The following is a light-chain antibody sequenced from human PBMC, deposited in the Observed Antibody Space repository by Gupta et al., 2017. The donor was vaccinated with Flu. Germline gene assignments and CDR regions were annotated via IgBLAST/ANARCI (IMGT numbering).Light chain of an antibody. CDR2: GAS. J-gene: IGKJ1*01. Sequence: GTLSLSQGERATLSCRASQGVSSNSLAWYQQKPGQAPRLLIYGASSRATGIPARFSGSGSGTGFTLTIGRLEPEDFAVYYCQQYGSSPGTFGQGTKVELK. CDR3: QQYGSSPGT. V-gene: IGKV3-20*01. CDR1: QGVSSNS.